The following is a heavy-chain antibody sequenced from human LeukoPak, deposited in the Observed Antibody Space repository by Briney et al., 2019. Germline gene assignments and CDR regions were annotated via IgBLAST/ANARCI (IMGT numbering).Heavy chain of an antibody. J-gene: IGHJ4*02. CDR3: AKDRETLWSLFDY. CDR1: GFTFSSYA. Sequence: GGSLRLSCAASGFTFSSYAISWVRQAPGKGLEWVSAISGSGGSTYYADTAKGRFTISRDNSKYTLYLQMNSLRAEDTVVYYCAKDRETLWSLFDYWGQGTLATVSS. D-gene: IGHD5-18*01. V-gene: IGHV3-23*01. CDR2: ISGSGGST.